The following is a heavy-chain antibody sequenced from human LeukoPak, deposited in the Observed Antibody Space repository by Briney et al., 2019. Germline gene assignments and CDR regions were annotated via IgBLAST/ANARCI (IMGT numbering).Heavy chain of an antibody. Sequence: SETLSLTCTVSGGSISSGGYYWGWIRQTPGKGLEWIGSIYYSGSNYHNPSLKSRVSMSVDTSKNQFSLKLSSVTAAGTAVYYCANMGYSYAPGLFDPWGQGTLVTVSS. CDR3: ANMGYSYAPGLFDP. CDR1: GGSISSGGYY. CDR2: IYYSGSN. D-gene: IGHD5-18*01. V-gene: IGHV4-39*07. J-gene: IGHJ5*02.